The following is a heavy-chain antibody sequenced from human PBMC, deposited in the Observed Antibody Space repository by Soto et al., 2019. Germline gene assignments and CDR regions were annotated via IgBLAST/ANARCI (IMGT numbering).Heavy chain of an antibody. CDR2: INHSGST. CDR1: GGSFSGYY. Sequence: QVQLQQWGAGLLKPSETLSLTCAVYGGSFSGYYWSWIRQPPGKGLEWIGEINHSGSTNYNPSLKSRVTISVDTSKNQFSLKLSSVTAADTAVYYCARVGKWILWFGEFAPDAFDIWGQGTMVTVSS. V-gene: IGHV4-34*01. J-gene: IGHJ3*02. CDR3: ARVGKWILWFGEFAPDAFDI. D-gene: IGHD3-10*01.